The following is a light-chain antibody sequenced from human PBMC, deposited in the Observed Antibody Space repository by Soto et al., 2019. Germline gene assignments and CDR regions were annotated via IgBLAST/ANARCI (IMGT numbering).Light chain of an antibody. Sequence: DIQMTPSPSSLSASVGDRVTITCRASQSISRYLNWYQHKPGEAPRLLMYGASSLQSGVPSRFSGSGSGKDFALTFSSLQPEDFAIYYCQQSYSTLRTFGQGTKVEIK. CDR2: GAS. CDR1: QSISRY. CDR3: QQSYSTLRT. V-gene: IGKV1-39*01. J-gene: IGKJ1*01.